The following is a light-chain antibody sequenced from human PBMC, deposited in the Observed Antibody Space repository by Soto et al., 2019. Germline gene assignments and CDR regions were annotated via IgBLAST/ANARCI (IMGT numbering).Light chain of an antibody. CDR1: QSVRSSY. V-gene: IGKV3-20*01. Sequence: EIVLTQYPGTVSLSPGERATLSCRASQSVRSSYLAWFQQKPGQAPRLLIYGASSRATGIPDRFSGSESGTDFTLTISRLEPEDFAVYYCQQYGSTPKTFGQGTKLEIK. J-gene: IGKJ2*01. CDR2: GAS. CDR3: QQYGSTPKT.